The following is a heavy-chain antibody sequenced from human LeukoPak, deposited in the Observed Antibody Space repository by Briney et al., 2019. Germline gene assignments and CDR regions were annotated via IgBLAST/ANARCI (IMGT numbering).Heavy chain of an antibody. J-gene: IGHJ4*02. V-gene: IGHV3-23*01. D-gene: IGHD5-18*01. CDR3: AKDRAAMGDLDY. CDR2: ISGSGRST. CDR1: GFTFNSYA. Sequence: QPGGSLRLSCAASGFTFNSYALTWVRQAPGKGLESVSTISGSGRSTFYAGSVKGRFTISRDNSKNTLYLQMNSLRAEDTAVYYCAKDRAAMGDLDYWGQGTLVTVSS.